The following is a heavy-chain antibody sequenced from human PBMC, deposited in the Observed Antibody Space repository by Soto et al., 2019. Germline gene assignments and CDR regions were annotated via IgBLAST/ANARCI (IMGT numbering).Heavy chain of an antibody. J-gene: IGHJ5*02. Sequence: PSETLSHTCAVYGGSFSGYYWSLIRQPPGKGLEWIGEINHSGSTNYNPSLKSRVTISVDTSKNQFSLKLSSVTAADTAVYYCASITPSYSSSSDVRGYNWFDPWGQGTLVTAPQ. CDR1: GGSFSGYY. V-gene: IGHV4-34*01. CDR3: ASITPSYSSSSDVRGYNWFDP. D-gene: IGHD6-6*01. CDR2: INHSGST.